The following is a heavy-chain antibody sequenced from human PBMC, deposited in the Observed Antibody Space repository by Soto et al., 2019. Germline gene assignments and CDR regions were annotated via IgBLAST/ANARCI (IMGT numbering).Heavy chain of an antibody. CDR3: ARDPVVVVALDYYYYGMDV. D-gene: IGHD2-15*01. V-gene: IGHV3-48*02. CDR2: ISSSSSTV. Sequence: GGSLRLSCAASGFTFSSYSMNWVRQAPGKGLEWVSYISSSSSTVYYADSVKGRFTISRDNAKNSLYLQMNSLRDEDTAVYYRARDPVVVVALDYYYYGMDVWGQGTTVTVSS. CDR1: GFTFSSYS. J-gene: IGHJ6*02.